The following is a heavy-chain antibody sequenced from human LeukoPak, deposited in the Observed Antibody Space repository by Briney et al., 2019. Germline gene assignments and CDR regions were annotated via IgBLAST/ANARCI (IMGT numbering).Heavy chain of an antibody. CDR1: GYTFTGCF. D-gene: IGHD5-18*01. J-gene: IGHJ4*02. Sequence: ASVKVSCKASGYTFTGCFIHYVRQAPGQGLEWMGWIDPNSDNIRYTETFKDRVTMTRDTSTNTAYMELSWLRSDDTAVYYCARSAYNYGYVYFDHWGQGTLVIVSS. V-gene: IGHV1-2*02. CDR2: IDPNSDNI. CDR3: ARSAYNYGYVYFDH.